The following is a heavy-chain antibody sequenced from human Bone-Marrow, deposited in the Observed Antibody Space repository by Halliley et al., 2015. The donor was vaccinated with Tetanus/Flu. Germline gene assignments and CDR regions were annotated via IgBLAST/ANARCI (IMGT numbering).Heavy chain of an antibody. CDR2: IFPSGSP. CDR3: AKFDSGGFDP. D-gene: IGHD6-25*01. V-gene: IGHV4-4*08. Sequence: LGWIGYIFPSGSPNYNPPLRSRVPISVETSKKQFSLKLSSVTAADTAVYYCAKFDSGGFDPWGQGTLVTVSS. J-gene: IGHJ5*02.